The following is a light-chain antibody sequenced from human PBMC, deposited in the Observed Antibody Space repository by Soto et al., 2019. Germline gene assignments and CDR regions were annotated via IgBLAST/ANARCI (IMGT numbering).Light chain of an antibody. V-gene: IGKV3-11*01. J-gene: IGKJ4*01. Sequence: EIVLTQSPVTLSLSPGERATLSCRASQSVSTYLAWYQQKPGQAPRLLIYDAFKRATGIPARFSGSGSGTGFTLTISSLEPEDFAVYYCQHRSNWPSTFGGETKVEIK. CDR3: QHRSNWPST. CDR2: DAF. CDR1: QSVSTY.